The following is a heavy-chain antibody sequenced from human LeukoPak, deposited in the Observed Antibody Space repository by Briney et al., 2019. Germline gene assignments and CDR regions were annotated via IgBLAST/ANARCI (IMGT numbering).Heavy chain of an antibody. D-gene: IGHD3-22*01. CDR2: IYYSGST. Sequence: SETLSLTCTVSGGSISSGDYYWSWIRQPPGKGLEWIGYIYYSGSTYYNPSLKSRVTISVDTSKNQFSLKLSSVTAADTAVYYCARSLTPPNDSSGPNSDYWGQGTLVTVSS. J-gene: IGHJ4*02. V-gene: IGHV4-30-4*01. CDR1: GGSISSGDYY. CDR3: ARSLTPPNDSSGPNSDY.